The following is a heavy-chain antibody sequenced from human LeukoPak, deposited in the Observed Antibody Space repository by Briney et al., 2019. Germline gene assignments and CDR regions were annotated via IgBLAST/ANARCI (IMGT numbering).Heavy chain of an antibody. Sequence: PGGSLRLFCEASGFTFSSYEMNWVRQAPGKGLEWVSYISSSGSTIYYADSVKGRFTISRDNAKNSLYLQMNSLRAEDTAVYYCARVLRYYYGMDVWGQGTTVTVSS. D-gene: IGHD2-15*01. CDR2: ISSSGSTI. J-gene: IGHJ6*02. CDR3: ARVLRYYYGMDV. V-gene: IGHV3-48*03. CDR1: GFTFSSYE.